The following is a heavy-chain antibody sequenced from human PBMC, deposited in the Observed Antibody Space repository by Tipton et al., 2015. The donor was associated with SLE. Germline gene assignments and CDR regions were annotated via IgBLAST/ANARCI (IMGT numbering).Heavy chain of an antibody. J-gene: IGHJ3*02. Sequence: TLSLTCTVSGGSISTYYWSWIRQPPGKGLEWIGYFHYSGRTNYNPSLKSRVTISVDTTKKQFSLRLSYVAAADTAVSYCARAHPSPYDPVAFDIWGRGTMVTVSS. CDR1: GGSISTYY. V-gene: IGHV4-59*12. CDR3: ARAHPSPYDPVAFDI. CDR2: FHYSGRT. D-gene: IGHD5-12*01.